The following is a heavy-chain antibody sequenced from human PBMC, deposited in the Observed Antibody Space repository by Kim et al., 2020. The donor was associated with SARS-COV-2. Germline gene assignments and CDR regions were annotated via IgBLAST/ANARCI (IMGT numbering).Heavy chain of an antibody. CDR2: ISSSGSTI. CDR1: GFTFSSYE. J-gene: IGHJ5*02. D-gene: IGHD6-13*01. Sequence: GGSLRLSCAASGFTFSSYEMNWVRQAPGKGLEWVSSISSSGSTIYYADSVKGRFTISRDNAKNSLYLQMNSLRAEDTAVYYCARGRYSSSWFDPWGQGTLVTVSS. V-gene: IGHV3-48*03. CDR3: ARGRYSSSWFDP.